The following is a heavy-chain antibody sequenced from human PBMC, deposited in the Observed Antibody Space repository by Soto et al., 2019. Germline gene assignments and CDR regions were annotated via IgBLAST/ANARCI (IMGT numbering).Heavy chain of an antibody. CDR2: ISPYNGNT. Sequence: QVQLVQSGAEVKKPGASVKVSCKTSGYTFTMYGISWVRQVPGQGLEWMGWISPYNGNTNYAQKLQGRVTMTTDTPPSRAYMELSSLRSDDTAVYYCARDPMVRGVSNAFDICGQGTTVTVSS. CDR1: GYTFTMYG. V-gene: IGHV1-18*01. CDR3: ARDPMVRGVSNAFDI. J-gene: IGHJ3*02. D-gene: IGHD3-10*01.